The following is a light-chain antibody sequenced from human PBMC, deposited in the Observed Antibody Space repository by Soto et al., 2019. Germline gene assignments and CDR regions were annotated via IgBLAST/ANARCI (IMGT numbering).Light chain of an antibody. CDR2: DVR. J-gene: IGLJ1*01. Sequence: QSVLTQPASVSGSPGQTITISCTGTTSDIGGYNYVSWYQQHPGKAPKLMIYDVRNRPSGVSNRFSGSKSGNTASPTISGRQAEDEADYYCSSYTSSSPPLYVFGTGTKLTVL. CDR1: TSDIGGYNY. V-gene: IGLV2-14*01. CDR3: SSYTSSSPPLYV.